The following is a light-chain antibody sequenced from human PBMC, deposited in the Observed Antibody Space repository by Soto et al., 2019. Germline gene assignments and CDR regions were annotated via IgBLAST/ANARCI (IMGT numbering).Light chain of an antibody. CDR3: QQRTNWLT. V-gene: IGKV3-11*01. CDR1: QNVSTY. Sequence: EIVLTQSPATLSLSPGERVTLSCRASQNVSTYLAWYQQKPGQAPRLLIYDASDRATGIPARFSGSGSGTDFPLTLSSLEPEDSAVYYCQQRTNWLTFGPGTKVDIK. CDR2: DAS. J-gene: IGKJ3*01.